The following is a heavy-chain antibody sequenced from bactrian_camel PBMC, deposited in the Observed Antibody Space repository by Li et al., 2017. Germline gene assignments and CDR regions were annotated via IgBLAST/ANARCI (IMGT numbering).Heavy chain of an antibody. CDR1: GFSFDSYY. Sequence: HVQLVESGGGLVQPGGSLRLSCAASGFSFDSYYMTWVRQTPGKGLDWVCKIAHSSDGMMTWYADSVKGRFTISRDNAKNTLYLQMNSLRPEDTAVYYCVSLEAGYNWHKCWGPGTQVTVS. V-gene: IGHV3S6*01. D-gene: IGHD8*01. J-gene: IGHJ4*01. CDR3: VSLEAGYNWHKC. CDR2: IAHSSDGMMT.